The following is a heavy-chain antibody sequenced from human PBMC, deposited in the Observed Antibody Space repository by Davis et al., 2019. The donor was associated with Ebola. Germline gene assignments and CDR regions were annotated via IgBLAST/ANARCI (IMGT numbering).Heavy chain of an antibody. CDR3: ARAPWGYYDSSGYWPFDY. Sequence: ASVKVSCKASGYTFTSYGISWVRQAPGQGLEWMGWISAYNGNTNYAQKLQGRVTMTTDTSTSTAYMELRSLRSDDTAVYYCARAPWGYYDSSGYWPFDYWGQGTLVTVSS. V-gene: IGHV1-18*01. J-gene: IGHJ4*02. D-gene: IGHD3-22*01. CDR2: ISAYNGNT. CDR1: GYTFTSYG.